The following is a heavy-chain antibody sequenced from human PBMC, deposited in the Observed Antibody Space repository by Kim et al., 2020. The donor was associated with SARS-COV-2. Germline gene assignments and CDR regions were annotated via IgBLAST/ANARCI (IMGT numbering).Heavy chain of an antibody. V-gene: IGHV4-59*01. Sequence: SETLSLTCTVSGGSISSYYWSWIRQPPGKGLEWIGYIYYSGSTNYNPSLKSRVTISVDTSKNQFSLKLSSVTAADTAVYYCARDGTWFGELLGYYGMDV. CDR3: ARDGTWFGELLGYYGMDV. CDR2: IYYSGST. CDR1: GGSISSYY. J-gene: IGHJ6*01. D-gene: IGHD3-10*01.